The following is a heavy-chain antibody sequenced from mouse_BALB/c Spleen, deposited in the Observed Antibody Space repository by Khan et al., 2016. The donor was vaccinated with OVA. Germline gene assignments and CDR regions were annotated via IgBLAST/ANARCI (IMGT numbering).Heavy chain of an antibody. CDR3: ARGRAY. V-gene: IGHV3-2*02. CDR2: INYSGRT. D-gene: IGHD3-3*01. CDR1: GYSITSDYA. Sequence: EVQLQESGPGLVKPSQSLSLTCTVTGYSITSDYAWNWIRQFPGNKLEWMGYINYSGRTSYTPSLKSRFSITRDTSKNQFFLQLNSVTTEDTATYFGARGRAYWGQGTLVTVSA. J-gene: IGHJ3*01.